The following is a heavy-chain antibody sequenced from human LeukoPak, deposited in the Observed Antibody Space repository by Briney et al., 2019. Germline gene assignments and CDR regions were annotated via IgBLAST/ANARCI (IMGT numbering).Heavy chain of an antibody. V-gene: IGHV3-43*01. D-gene: IGHD5-12*01. J-gene: IGHJ4*02. CDR3: AKDGAPYSGYGGFDY. CDR2: ISWDGGST. CDR1: GFTFDDYT. Sequence: GGSLRLSCAASGFTFDDYTMHWVRQAPGKGLEWVSLISWDGGSTYYADSVKGRFTISRDNSKNSLYLQMNSLRTEDTALYYRAKDGAPYSGYGGFDYWGQGTLVTVSS.